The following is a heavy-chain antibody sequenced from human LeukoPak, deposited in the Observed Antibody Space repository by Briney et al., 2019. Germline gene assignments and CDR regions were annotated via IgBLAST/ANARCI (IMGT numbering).Heavy chain of an antibody. CDR1: GGSISSGGYY. CDR3: ARDLGPMSQSSSCFFDL. D-gene: IGHD3/OR15-3a*01. J-gene: IGHJ2*01. V-gene: IGHV4-31*03. CDR2: IDYSGST. Sequence: SETLSLTCTVSGGSISSGGYYWSWIRQHPGKGLEWIVYIDYSGSTYYNPSIKSRVTISVDTSKNHSSLHLRSVTAADTAVYCCARDLGPMSQSSSCFFDLWGRGTLVTVAS.